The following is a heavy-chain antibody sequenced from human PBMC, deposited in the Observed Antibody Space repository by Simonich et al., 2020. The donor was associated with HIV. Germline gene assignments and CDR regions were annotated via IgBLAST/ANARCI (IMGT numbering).Heavy chain of an antibody. D-gene: IGHD3-10*02. J-gene: IGHJ3*02. CDR1: GFTFSDTY. V-gene: IGHV3-72*01. CDR2: TRNKANSYTT. Sequence: EVHLVESGGGLVQPGGSLRLSCAASGFTFSDTYMDWVRQAPGRGLEWVGRTRNKANSYTTKSPASVKGRFTISRDDSKDSLDLQMNSLKTEDTAVYYCARGCSESYPAFDIWGQGTMVTVSS. CDR3: ARGCSESYPAFDI.